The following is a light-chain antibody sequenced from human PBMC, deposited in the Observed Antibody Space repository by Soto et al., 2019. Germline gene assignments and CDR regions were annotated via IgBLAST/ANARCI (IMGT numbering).Light chain of an antibody. CDR1: SSDIGSYNR. CDR3: NSFTTSSTYV. Sequence: QSALTQPASVSGSPGQSITISCTGTSSDIGSYNRVSWYQQPPGTAPKLIIYEVNNRPSGVPDRFSGSKSGNTAFLTISGLRAEDEADYYCNSFTTSSTYVFGTGTKVTVL. J-gene: IGLJ1*01. CDR2: EVN. V-gene: IGLV2-18*02.